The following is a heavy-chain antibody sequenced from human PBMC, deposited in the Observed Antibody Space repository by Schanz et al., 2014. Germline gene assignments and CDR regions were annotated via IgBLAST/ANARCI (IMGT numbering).Heavy chain of an antibody. Sequence: EVQLLESGGGLVQPGGSLRLSCAASGFSFGTYAMSWVRQAPGKGLLWVSFIYIGGNTYYADSVKGRFTISRDNSKNTLYLQMNSLRAEDTAVYYCANNWNLDYWGQGTLVTVSS. D-gene: IGHD1-20*01. CDR3: ANNWNLDY. J-gene: IGHJ4*02. CDR1: GFSFGTYA. CDR2: IYIGGNT. V-gene: IGHV3-23*01.